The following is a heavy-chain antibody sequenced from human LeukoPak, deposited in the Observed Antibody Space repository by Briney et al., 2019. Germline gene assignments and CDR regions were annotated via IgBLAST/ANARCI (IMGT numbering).Heavy chain of an antibody. CDR3: ARVFTPGRFDY. CDR1: GYSFTSYY. V-gene: IGHV1-46*01. CDR2: INPSGGSA. J-gene: IGHJ4*02. Sequence: ASVKVSCKASGYSFTSYYMHWVRQAPGQGLEWMGIINPSGGSASYAQKFQGRVTMTSDTSTSTVNMEVSSLRTEDTAVYYCARVFTPGRFDYWGQGTLVTVSS.